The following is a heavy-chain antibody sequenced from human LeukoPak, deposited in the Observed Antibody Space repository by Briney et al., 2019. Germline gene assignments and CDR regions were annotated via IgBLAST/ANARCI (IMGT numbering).Heavy chain of an antibody. Sequence: GGSLRLSCAASGFIVSSYYMYWVRQARGKGLEWVSVIYSGGSTYYADSVKGRFTISRHNSKNTLYLQMNSLRAEDTAVYYCIGSGSTFDYWGQGTLVTVSS. V-gene: IGHV3-53*01. CDR2: IYSGGST. D-gene: IGHD2-15*01. J-gene: IGHJ4*02. CDR3: IGSGSTFDY. CDR1: GFIVSSYY.